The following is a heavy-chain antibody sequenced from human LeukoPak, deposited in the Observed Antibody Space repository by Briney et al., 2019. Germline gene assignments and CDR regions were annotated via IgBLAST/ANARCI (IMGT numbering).Heavy chain of an antibody. CDR1: GLSFSSYE. D-gene: IGHD6-19*01. Sequence: GGSLRLSCADSGLSFSSYEMNWVRQAPGKGLEWISYISSSGSITFYADSEKGRFTISRDNARNSLYLQMNSLRAEDTAVYYCASTRSTSDWYTRGFEYWGQGTLVTVSS. V-gene: IGHV3-48*03. CDR3: ASTRSTSDWYTRGFEY. J-gene: IGHJ4*02. CDR2: ISSSGSIT.